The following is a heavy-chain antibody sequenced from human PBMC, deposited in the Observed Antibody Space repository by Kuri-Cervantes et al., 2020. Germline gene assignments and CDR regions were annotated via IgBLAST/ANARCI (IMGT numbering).Heavy chain of an antibody. D-gene: IGHD2-15*01. CDR3: AREEVVFFDYYGMDV. Sequence: GESLKISCAASGFTFSSYAMSRVRQAPGKGLEWVSAISGSGGSTYYADSVKGRFTISRDNAKNTLYLQMNSLRAEDTAVYYCAREEVVFFDYYGMDVWGQGTTVTVSS. V-gene: IGHV3-23*01. CDR2: ISGSGGST. J-gene: IGHJ6*02. CDR1: GFTFSSYA.